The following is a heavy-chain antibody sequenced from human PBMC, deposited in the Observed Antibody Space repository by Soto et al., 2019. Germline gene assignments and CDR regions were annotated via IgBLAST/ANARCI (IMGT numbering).Heavy chain of an antibody. D-gene: IGHD1-7*01. CDR3: ARVDFGGNSYYFDY. CDR2: VWFDGSIQ. Sequence: LRLSCVASGFTFSDYGIHWVRQAPDKGLEWVAVVWFDGSIQYYGDSVKGRFTISRDNSNNTVDLQMNNLRAEDTVVYYCARVDFGGNSYYFDYWGQGTPVTVSS. CDR1: GFTFSDYG. V-gene: IGHV3-33*01. J-gene: IGHJ4*02.